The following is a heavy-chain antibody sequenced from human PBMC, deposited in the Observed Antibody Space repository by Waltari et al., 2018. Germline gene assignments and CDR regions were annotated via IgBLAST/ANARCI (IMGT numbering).Heavy chain of an antibody. J-gene: IGHJ6*03. D-gene: IGHD2-15*01. CDR2: ISVSGGST. CDR3: AKLTMTPYFYYMDV. Sequence: EVQLAESGGDSVHPGGSLRLSCAASGLTFSSYAMTWVRQAPGKGLEWVSSISVSGGSTYYADSVKGRFTISRDNSKNTLFLQMHSLRAEDTAVYYCAKLTMTPYFYYMDVWGKGTTGTVSS. V-gene: IGHV3-23*04. CDR1: GLTFSSYA.